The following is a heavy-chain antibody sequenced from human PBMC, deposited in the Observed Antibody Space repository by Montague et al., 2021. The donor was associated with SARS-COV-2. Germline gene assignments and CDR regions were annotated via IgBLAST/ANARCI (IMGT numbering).Heavy chain of an antibody. D-gene: IGHD3-22*01. V-gene: IGHV4-39*02. J-gene: IGHJ5*02. Sequence: SETRSLTCSVSGGSISSSNYYWGWIRQPPGKGLEWIGSIYYSGSTYYNPSLKSRVAISVDTSKNQFSLILRSMTAADTAVFYCAGEGFSSGYYETWGQGTLVTVSS. CDR2: IYYSGST. CDR3: AGEGFSSGYYET. CDR1: GGSISSSNYY.